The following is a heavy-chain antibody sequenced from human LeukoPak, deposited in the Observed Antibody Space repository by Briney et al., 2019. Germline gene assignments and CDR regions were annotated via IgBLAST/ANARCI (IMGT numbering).Heavy chain of an antibody. CDR2: ISGSGGST. CDR3: AKAFSQSRGSTDY. CDR1: GFTVSGNY. Sequence: GGSLRLSCAASGFTVSGNYVTWVRQAPGKGLEWVSAISGSGGSTYYADSVKGRFTISRDNSKNTLYLQMNSLRAEDTAVYYCAKAFSQSRGSTDYWGQGTLVTVSS. D-gene: IGHD3-10*01. J-gene: IGHJ4*02. V-gene: IGHV3-23*01.